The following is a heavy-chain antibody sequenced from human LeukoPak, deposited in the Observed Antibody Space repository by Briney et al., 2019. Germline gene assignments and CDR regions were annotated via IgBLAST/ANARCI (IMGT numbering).Heavy chain of an antibody. J-gene: IGHJ2*01. CDR3: ARAARQGFTMIVVPFFYFDL. V-gene: IGHV4-31*03. CDR1: GGSISSGASD. D-gene: IGHD3-22*01. Sequence: PSGTLSLTCTVSGGSISSGASDWGWIRQHPKRGLEWVGYINHSGSTYYNPSLGSRVTMSVDTSKNQFSLKLSSVTAADSAVYYCARAARQGFTMIVVPFFYFDLWGRGTLVTVSS. CDR2: INHSGST.